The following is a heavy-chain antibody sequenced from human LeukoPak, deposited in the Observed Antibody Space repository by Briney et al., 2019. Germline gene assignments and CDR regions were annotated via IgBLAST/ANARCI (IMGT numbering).Heavy chain of an antibody. CDR1: DGSISNYY. CDR2: AYYSGST. CDR3: ARHGYSGYDYWFDP. J-gene: IGHJ5*02. D-gene: IGHD5-12*01. V-gene: IGHV4-59*08. Sequence: SETLSLTCSVFDGSISNYYWSWIRQPPGKGLEWIGYAYYSGSTTYNPSLESRVTISVDTSKNQFSLKLTAVTAADTAVYYCARHGYSGYDYWFDPWGQGTLVTVSS.